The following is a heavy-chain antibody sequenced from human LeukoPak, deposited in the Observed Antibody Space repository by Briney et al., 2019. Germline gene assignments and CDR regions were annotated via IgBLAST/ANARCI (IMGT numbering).Heavy chain of an antibody. J-gene: IGHJ4*02. CDR2: ISGSGGST. CDR1: GGSISSSN. CDR3: AKRIQSAMATGY. Sequence: PSETLSLTCAVSGGSISSSNWWSWVRQAPGKGLEWVSDISGSGGSTYYADSVKGRFTISRDNSKNTLYLQMNSLRAEDTAVYYCAKRIQSAMATGYWGQGTLVTVSS. D-gene: IGHD5-18*01. V-gene: IGHV3-23*01.